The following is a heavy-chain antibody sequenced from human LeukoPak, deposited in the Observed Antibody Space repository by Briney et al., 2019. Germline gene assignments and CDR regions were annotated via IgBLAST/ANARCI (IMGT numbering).Heavy chain of an antibody. Sequence: GESLKISCKGSGYSFTSYWIGWVRQMPGKGLVWMGIIYPGDSDTRYSPSFQGQVTISADKSISTAYLQWSSLKASDTAMYYCARGLLWFGELFFSAFDIWGQGTMVTVSS. J-gene: IGHJ3*02. CDR1: GYSFTSYW. V-gene: IGHV5-51*01. CDR3: ARGLLWFGELFFSAFDI. CDR2: IYPGDSDT. D-gene: IGHD3-10*01.